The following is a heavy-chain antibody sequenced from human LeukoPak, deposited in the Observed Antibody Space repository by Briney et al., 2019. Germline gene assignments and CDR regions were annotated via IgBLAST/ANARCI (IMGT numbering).Heavy chain of an antibody. D-gene: IGHD6-13*01. J-gene: IGHJ4*02. CDR3: ARGSVIAAAGTDGYFDY. Sequence: PSETLSLTCAVSGGSISSGGYSWSWIRQPPGKGLEWIGEINHSGSTNYNPSLKSRVTISVDTSKNQFSLKLSSVTAADTAVYYCARGSVIAAAGTDGYFDYWGQGTLVTVSS. CDR2: INHSGST. CDR1: GGSISSGGYS. V-gene: IGHV4-30-2*01.